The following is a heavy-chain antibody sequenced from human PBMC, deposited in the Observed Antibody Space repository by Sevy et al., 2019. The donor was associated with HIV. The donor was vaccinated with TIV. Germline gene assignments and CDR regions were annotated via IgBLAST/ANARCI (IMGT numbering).Heavy chain of an antibody. J-gene: IGHJ4*02. Sequence: GGSLRLSCAASGFTLSNYWMSWVRQAPGKGLEWVANIKQDGSDKYYVDSVKGRFPISRDNAKNSQYLQMNSLRAEDTAVYYCARDLYSGSYYENYWGQGTLVTVSS. CDR2: IKQDGSDK. D-gene: IGHD1-26*01. CDR1: GFTLSNYW. V-gene: IGHV3-7*01. CDR3: ARDLYSGSYYENY.